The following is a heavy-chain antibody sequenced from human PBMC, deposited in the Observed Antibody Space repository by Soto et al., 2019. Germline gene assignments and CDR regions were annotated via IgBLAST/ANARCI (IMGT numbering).Heavy chain of an antibody. Sequence: VQLVESGGGLVQPGGSLRLSCAASGFTFNSFWMHWVRQVPGEGLVWVSRFNFDGSRSHNADSVKGRFTVSGDNAKNTLYLQMNNLRAEDTAVYYCVRAPVYNQHDWRFDSWGEGAMVTVAS. CDR2: FNFDGSRS. CDR3: VRAPVYNQHDWRFDS. D-gene: IGHD3-3*01. V-gene: IGHV3-74*01. CDR1: GFTFNSFW. J-gene: IGHJ4*02.